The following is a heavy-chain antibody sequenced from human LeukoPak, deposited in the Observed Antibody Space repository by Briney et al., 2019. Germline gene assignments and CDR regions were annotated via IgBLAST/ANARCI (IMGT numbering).Heavy chain of an antibody. D-gene: IGHD3/OR15-3a*01. CDR1: GYTFTGYY. CDR2: INPNNGGT. V-gene: IGHV1-2*02. J-gene: IGHJ4*02. Sequence: GASVKVSCKASGYTFTGYYMHWVRQAPGQGLEWMGWINPNNGGTNYAQKFQGRVTMSLDTSKNQFSLNLRSLTAADTAVYFCARDSLEHDDFWTGYHGGVYFDDWGQGTLVTVSS. CDR3: ARDSLEHDDFWTGYHGGVYFDD.